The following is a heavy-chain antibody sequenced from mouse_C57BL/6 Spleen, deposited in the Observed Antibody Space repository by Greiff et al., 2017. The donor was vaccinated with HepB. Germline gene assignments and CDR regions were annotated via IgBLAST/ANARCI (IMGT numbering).Heavy chain of an antibody. Sequence: VQLQQSGAELVKPGASVKLSCKASGYTFTSYWMHWVKQRPGQGLEWIGMIHPNSGSTNYNEKFKSKATLTVDKSSSTAYMQLSSLTSEDSAVYYCARSTDYYFDYWGQGTTLTVSS. J-gene: IGHJ2*01. CDR3: ARSTDYYFDY. CDR2: IHPNSGST. V-gene: IGHV1-64*01. CDR1: GYTFTSYW.